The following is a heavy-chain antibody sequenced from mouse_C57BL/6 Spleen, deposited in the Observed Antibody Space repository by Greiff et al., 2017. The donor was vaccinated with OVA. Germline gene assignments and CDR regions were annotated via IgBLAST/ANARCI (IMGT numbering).Heavy chain of an antibody. Sequence: VQLQQSGPELVKPGASVKISCKASGYTFTDYYMNWVKQSHGKSLEWIGDLNPNNGGTSYNQKFKGKATLTVDKSSSTAYMELRSLTSEDSAVYYCARWRYSGAMDYWGQGTSVTVSS. V-gene: IGHV1-26*01. CDR1: GYTFTDYY. J-gene: IGHJ4*01. CDR3: ARWRYSGAMDY. D-gene: IGHD3-1*01. CDR2: LNPNNGGT.